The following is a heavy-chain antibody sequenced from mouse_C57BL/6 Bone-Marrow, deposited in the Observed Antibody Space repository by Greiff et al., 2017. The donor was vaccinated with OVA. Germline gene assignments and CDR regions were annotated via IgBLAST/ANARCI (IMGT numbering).Heavy chain of an antibody. CDR2: IYPGSGST. D-gene: IGHD1-1*01. CDR1: GYTFTSYW. V-gene: IGHV1-55*01. J-gene: IGHJ2*01. CDR3: ARPTVVRYYFDY. Sequence: VQLQQPGAELVKPGASVKMSCKASGYTFTSYWITWVKQRPGQGLEWIGDIYPGSGSTNYNEKFKSKATLTVDTSSSTAYMQLSSLTSEDSAVYYCARPTVVRYYFDYWGQGTTLTVSS.